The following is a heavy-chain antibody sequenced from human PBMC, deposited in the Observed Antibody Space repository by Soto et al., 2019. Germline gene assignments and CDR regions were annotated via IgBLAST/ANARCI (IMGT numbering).Heavy chain of an antibody. CDR2: ISYDGSTK. CDR3: AKEFLSGYDSPLYY. Sequence: QVQLVESGGGVVQPGRSLRLSCAASGFTFSSYGMHWVRQAPGKGLEWVAVISYDGSTKYYADSVKGRFTISRDNSKNALYLQMSSRRAEDTAVYYCAKEFLSGYDSPLYYWGQGTMVTVSS. J-gene: IGHJ4*02. V-gene: IGHV3-30*18. CDR1: GFTFSSYG. D-gene: IGHD5-12*01.